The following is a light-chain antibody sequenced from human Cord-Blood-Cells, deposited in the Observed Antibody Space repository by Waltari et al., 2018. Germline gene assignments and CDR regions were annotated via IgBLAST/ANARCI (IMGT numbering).Light chain of an antibody. CDR3: QQYGSSSFT. J-gene: IGKJ2*01. Sequence: EIVLTQSPGTLPLSPGERATLSCRASQSVSSSYLAWYQQKPGQAPRLLIYGASSRATGIPDRFSGSGSGTDFTLTISRLEPEDFAVYYCQQYGSSSFTFGQGTKLGIK. CDR2: GAS. V-gene: IGKV3-20*01. CDR1: QSVSSSY.